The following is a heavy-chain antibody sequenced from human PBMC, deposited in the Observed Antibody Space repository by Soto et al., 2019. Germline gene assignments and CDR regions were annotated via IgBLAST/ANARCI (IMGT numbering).Heavy chain of an antibody. V-gene: IGHV4-4*07. J-gene: IGHJ3*02. CDR3: ARAELAGLRVTNAFDI. CDR1: GGSISSYY. CDR2: IYTSGST. D-gene: IGHD5-12*01. Sequence: PSETLSLTCTVSGGSISSYYWSWIRQPAGKGLEWIGRIYTSGSTNYNPSLKSRVTMSVDTSKNQFSLKLCSVTAADTAVYYCARAELAGLRVTNAFDIWGQGTMVTVSS.